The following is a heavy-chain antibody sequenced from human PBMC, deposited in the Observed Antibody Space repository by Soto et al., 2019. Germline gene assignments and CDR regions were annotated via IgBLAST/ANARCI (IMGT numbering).Heavy chain of an antibody. V-gene: IGHV3-7*04. CDR3: ARVAYGNGWIFDY. D-gene: IGHD6-19*01. CDR2: IKQDGSEK. J-gene: IGHJ4*02. Sequence: EVQLVESGGGLVQPGGSLRVSCAASGFTFSSYWMSWVRQAPGKGLEWVANIKQDGSEKYYVDSVKGRFTLSRDNAKNSLHLQMNSLRAEDTAIYFCARVAYGNGWIFDYWGRGSLVTVSS. CDR1: GFTFSSYW.